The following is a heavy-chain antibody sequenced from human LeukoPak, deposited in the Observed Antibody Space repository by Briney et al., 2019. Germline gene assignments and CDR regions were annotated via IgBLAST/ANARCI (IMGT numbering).Heavy chain of an antibody. J-gene: IGHJ4*02. CDR3: ARGWLAETTVVTPYNY. CDR1: GYTFTGYY. V-gene: IGHV1-69*13. D-gene: IGHD4-23*01. CDR2: IIPMFGKA. Sequence: ASVKVSCKASGYTFTGYYVHWVRQAPGQGLEWMGGIIPMFGKANYAQKFQGRVTITADESTRTAYMELSSLRSEDTAVYYCARGWLAETTVVTPYNYWGRGTLVSVSS.